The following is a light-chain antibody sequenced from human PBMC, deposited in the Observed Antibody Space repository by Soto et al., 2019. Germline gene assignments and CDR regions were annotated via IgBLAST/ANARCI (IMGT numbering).Light chain of an antibody. CDR1: QSISSW. Sequence: DIPMTQSPSALSASVGDRVTITCRASQSISSWLAWYQQKPGKAPRLLIYDASYLERGVSSRFSGSGSGTEFTLTISDLQHDDLATYYCQQYNNFWTFGPGTKVEI. CDR3: QQYNNFWT. V-gene: IGKV1-5*01. CDR2: DAS. J-gene: IGKJ1*01.